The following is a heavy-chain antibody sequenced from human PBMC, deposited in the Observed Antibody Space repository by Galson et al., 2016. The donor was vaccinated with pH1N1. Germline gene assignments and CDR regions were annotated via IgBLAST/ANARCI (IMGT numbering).Heavy chain of an antibody. CDR1: GGTLSNSA. D-gene: IGHD5-18*01. CDR2: ISPIFGSI. Sequence: SVKVSCKASGGTLSNSAVSWVRQAPGQGLEWMGGISPIFGSINYAQRFQDRVTITADRLTTTIYMNLTSLRFDDTAVYYCARGFRGGYNYALFDHWGQGSLVIVSS. J-gene: IGHJ4*02. CDR3: ARGFRGGYNYALFDH. V-gene: IGHV1-69*06.